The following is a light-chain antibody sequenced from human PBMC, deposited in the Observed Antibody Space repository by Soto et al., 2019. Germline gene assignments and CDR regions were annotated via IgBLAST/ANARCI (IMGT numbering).Light chain of an antibody. CDR2: DVN. CDR1: SSDVGGYKY. Sequence: QSVLTQPRSVSGSPGQSVTISCTGTSSDVGGYKYVSWYQQHPAKVPKLVIFDVNKRPSGVPDRFSGFKSGNTASLTISGLQAEDEADYYCCSYAGSYTLGVFGGGTKLTVL. CDR3: CSYAGSYTLGV. V-gene: IGLV2-11*01. J-gene: IGLJ3*02.